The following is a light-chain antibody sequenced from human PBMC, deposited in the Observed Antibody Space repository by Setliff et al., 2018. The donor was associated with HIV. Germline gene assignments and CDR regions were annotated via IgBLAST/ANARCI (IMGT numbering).Light chain of an antibody. CDR2: EVS. CDR1: SSDVGGYNY. Sequence: ASVSGSPGQSITISCTGTSSDVGGYNYVSWYQQHPGKAPKLMIYEVSNRPSGVSNRFSGSKSGNTASLTISGLQAEDEADYYCSSYTSSSPLDFGTGTKVTVL. CDR3: SSYTSSSPLD. J-gene: IGLJ1*01. V-gene: IGLV2-14*01.